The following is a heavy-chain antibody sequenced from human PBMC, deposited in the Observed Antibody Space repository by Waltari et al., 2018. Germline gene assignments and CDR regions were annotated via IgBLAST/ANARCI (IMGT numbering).Heavy chain of an antibody. D-gene: IGHD3-16*01. Sequence: QLQLQESGPGLVKPSETLSLTCTVSGGSISSTSYYWGGIRQPPGKGLEWIGSFYYGGKTYYNPSLQSRITISVDTSKNQFSLKLNSVTAADTAVYYCARPCCVGGGALLSLDLWGQGTLVTVSS. CDR3: ARPCCVGGGALLSLDL. J-gene: IGHJ5*02. CDR2: FYYGGKT. V-gene: IGHV4-39*01. CDR1: GGSISSTSYY.